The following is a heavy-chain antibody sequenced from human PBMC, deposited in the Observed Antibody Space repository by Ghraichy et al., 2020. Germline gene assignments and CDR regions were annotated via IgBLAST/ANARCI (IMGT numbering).Heavy chain of an antibody. CDR2: IYSGGST. CDR1: GFTVSSNY. J-gene: IGHJ4*02. V-gene: IGHV3-53*01. CDR3: ARAGIYCSSTSCYYFDY. D-gene: IGHD2-2*01. Sequence: GGSLRLSCAASGFTVSSNYMSWVRQAPGKGLEWVSVIYSGGSTYYADSVKGRFTISRDNSKNTLYLQMNSLRAEDTAVYYCARAGIYCSSTSCYYFDYWGQGTLVTVSS.